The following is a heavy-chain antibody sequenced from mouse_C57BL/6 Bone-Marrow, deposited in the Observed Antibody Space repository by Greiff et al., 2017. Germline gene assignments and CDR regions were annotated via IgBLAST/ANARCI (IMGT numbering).Heavy chain of an antibody. CDR3: ARDYYGSSWYFDY. Sequence: EVQPQQSGPELVKPGASVKISCKASGYTFTDYYMNWVKQSHGKSLEWIGDINPNNGGTSYNQKLKGKATLTVDKSSSTAYMELRSLTSEDSAVYYCARDYYGSSWYFDYWGQGTILTVSS. CDR1: GYTFTDYY. J-gene: IGHJ2*01. CDR2: INPNNGGT. V-gene: IGHV1-26*01. D-gene: IGHD1-1*01.